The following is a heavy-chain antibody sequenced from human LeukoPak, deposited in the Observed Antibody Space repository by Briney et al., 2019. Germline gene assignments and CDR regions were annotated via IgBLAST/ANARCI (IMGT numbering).Heavy chain of an antibody. D-gene: IGHD2-15*01. CDR1: GFTFSSYS. CDR3: ARGPQFCSGGSCYGYYFDY. V-gene: IGHV3-21*01. Sequence: PGGSLRLSCAASGFTFSSYSMNWVRQPPGKGLEWVSSISSSGSYIYYADSVKGRFSISRDNAKNSLYLQMNSLRAEDTAVYYCARGPQFCSGGSCYGYYFDYWGQGTLVTVSS. CDR2: ISSSGSYI. J-gene: IGHJ4*02.